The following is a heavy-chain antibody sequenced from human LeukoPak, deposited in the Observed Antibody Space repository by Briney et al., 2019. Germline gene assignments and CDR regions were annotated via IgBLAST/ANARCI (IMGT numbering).Heavy chain of an antibody. V-gene: IGHV4-31*03. CDR3: ARDKYGGNPGFYFDF. Sequence: PSQTLSLTCTVSGGSISSGGYYWSWIRQHPGKGLEWIGYINYSGSTYYNPSLKSRVTISVDTSRNQFSLNLSSVTATDTAVYYCARDKYGGNPGFYFDFWGQGTLVTVSS. J-gene: IGHJ4*02. CDR1: GGSISSGGYY. CDR2: INYSGST. D-gene: IGHD4-23*01.